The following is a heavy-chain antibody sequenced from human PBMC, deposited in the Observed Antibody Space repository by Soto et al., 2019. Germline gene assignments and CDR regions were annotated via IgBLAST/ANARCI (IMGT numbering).Heavy chain of an antibody. CDR2: IKSKTDGGTT. CDR1: GFTFSNAW. J-gene: IGHJ4*02. V-gene: IGHV3-15*01. D-gene: IGHD6-13*01. Sequence: GGSLRLSCAASGFTFSNAWMSWVRQAPGKGLEWVGRIKSKTDGGTTDYAAPVKGRFTISRDDSKNTLYLQMNSLKTEDTAVYYCRRGVAAAGNYFDYWGQGTLVTVSS. CDR3: RRGVAAAGNYFDY.